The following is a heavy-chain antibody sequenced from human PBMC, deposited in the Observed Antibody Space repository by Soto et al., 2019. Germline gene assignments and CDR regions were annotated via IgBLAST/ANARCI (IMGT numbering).Heavy chain of an antibody. D-gene: IGHD6-19*01. Sequence: SSETLSLTCAVYGGSFSGYYWSWIRQPPGKGLEWIGEINHSGSTNYNPSLKSRVTISVDTSKNQFSLKLSSVTAADTAVYYCARARGGIAVAEKNWFDPWGQGTLVT. CDR1: GGSFSGYY. CDR3: ARARGGIAVAEKNWFDP. V-gene: IGHV4-34*01. J-gene: IGHJ5*02. CDR2: INHSGST.